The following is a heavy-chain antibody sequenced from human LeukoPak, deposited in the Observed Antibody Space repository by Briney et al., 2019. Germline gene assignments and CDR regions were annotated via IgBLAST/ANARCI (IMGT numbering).Heavy chain of an antibody. CDR2: ISSSSSTI. D-gene: IGHD3-10*01. V-gene: IGHV3-48*04. CDR1: GFTFSSYS. J-gene: IGHJ3*02. CDR3: ARGSYYGPGAFDI. Sequence: GGSLRLSCAASGFTFSSYSMNWVRQAPGKGLEWVSYISSSSSTIYYVDSVKGRFTISRDNAKNSLYLQMNSLRAEDTAVYYCARGSYYGPGAFDIWGQGTMVTVSS.